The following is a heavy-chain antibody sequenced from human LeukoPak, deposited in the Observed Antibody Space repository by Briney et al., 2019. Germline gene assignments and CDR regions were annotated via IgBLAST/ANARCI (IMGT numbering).Heavy chain of an antibody. CDR3: AKVSLGVVVPAATGHKVDY. CDR2: IKQDGSEK. Sequence: SGGSLRLSCAASGFTFSSYWMSWVRQAPGKGLEWVANIKQDGSEKYYVDSVKGRFTISRDNAKNSLYLQMNSLRAEDTAVYYCAKVSLGVVVPAATGHKVDYWGQGTLVTVSS. D-gene: IGHD2-2*01. V-gene: IGHV3-7*01. CDR1: GFTFSSYW. J-gene: IGHJ4*02.